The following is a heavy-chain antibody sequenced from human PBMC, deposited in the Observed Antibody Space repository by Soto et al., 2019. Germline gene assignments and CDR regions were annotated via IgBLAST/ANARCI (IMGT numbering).Heavy chain of an antibody. CDR1: GYSISSSNW. D-gene: IGHD4-17*01. Sequence: PSETLSLTCAVSGYSISSSNWWGWLRQPPGKGLEWIGYIYHSGSTYYNPSLKSRVTMSVDTSKNQFSLKLSSVTAADTAVYYCARRRPTVTTWEGGFDYWGQGTLVTVSS. CDR2: IYHSGST. J-gene: IGHJ4*02. V-gene: IGHV4-28*01. CDR3: ARRRPTVTTWEGGFDY.